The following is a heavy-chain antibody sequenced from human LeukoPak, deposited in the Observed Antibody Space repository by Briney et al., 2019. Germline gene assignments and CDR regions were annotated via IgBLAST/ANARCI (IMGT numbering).Heavy chain of an antibody. CDR3: AKLTSYSYGYTDY. D-gene: IGHD5-18*01. CDR1: GFTFSSYA. CDR2: ISGSGGST. J-gene: IGHJ4*02. Sequence: SGGSLRLSCAASGFTFSSYAMSWVRQAPGKGLEWVSAISGSGGSTYYADSVKGRFTISRDNSKNTLYLQMNSLRAEDTAVYYCAKLTSYSYGYTDYWGQGTLVTVSS. V-gene: IGHV3-23*01.